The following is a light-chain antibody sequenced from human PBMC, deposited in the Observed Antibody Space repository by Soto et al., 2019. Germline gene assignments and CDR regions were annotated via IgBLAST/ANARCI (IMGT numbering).Light chain of an antibody. CDR2: GTS. J-gene: IGKJ1*01. Sequence: DIQMAQYPPSLSASVGDRVTITCRARQDIEGFLAWYQQTPGTAPKLLVYGTSTLQSGFPSRFSGSGWGTDCMLTISRWKTEDVAKYYCQKYSKGPWKFGQGTKV. V-gene: IGKV1-27*01. CDR3: QKYSKGPWK. CDR1: QDIEGF.